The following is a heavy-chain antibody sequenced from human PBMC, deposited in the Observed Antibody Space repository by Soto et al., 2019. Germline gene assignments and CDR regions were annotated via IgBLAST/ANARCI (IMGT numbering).Heavy chain of an antibody. D-gene: IGHD2-21*02. J-gene: IGHJ6*02. Sequence: GESLKISCKGSGYSFTSYWIGWVRQMPGKGLEWMGIIYPGDSDTRYSPSFQGQVTISADKSISTAYLQWSSLKASDTAMYYCASHTGRYCGGDCSTYYYYGMDVWGQGTTVTVSS. CDR1: GYSFTSYW. V-gene: IGHV5-51*01. CDR2: IYPGDSDT. CDR3: ASHTGRYCGGDCSTYYYYGMDV.